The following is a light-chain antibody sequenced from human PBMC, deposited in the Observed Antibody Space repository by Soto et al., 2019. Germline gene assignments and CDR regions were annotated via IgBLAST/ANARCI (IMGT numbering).Light chain of an antibody. V-gene: IGKV3-20*01. CDR2: GTT. CDR1: QSVSSVD. J-gene: IGKJ1*01. CDR3: HKYGSSWT. Sequence: IVLTQSPDTLSLSPGERATLSCRASQSVSSVDLAWYQQKPGQGPRLLLHGTTNRATSIPDGFSGSGSGTDFTLTISRLEPADFAEYYCHKYGSSWTFGQGAKVEIK.